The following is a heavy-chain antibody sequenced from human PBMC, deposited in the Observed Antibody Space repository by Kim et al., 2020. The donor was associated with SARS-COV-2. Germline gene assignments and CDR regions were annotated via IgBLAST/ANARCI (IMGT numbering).Heavy chain of an antibody. V-gene: IGHV3-43*02. CDR2: ISGDGGST. CDR1: GFTFDDYA. D-gene: IGHD4-17*01. CDR3: AITHHDYGGNPCGAGDY. J-gene: IGHJ4*02. Sequence: GGSLRLSCAASGFTFDDYAMHWVRQAPGKGLEWVSLISGDGGSTYSADSVKGRFTISRDNSKNSLYLQMNSLRTEDTALYYCAITHHDYGGNPCGAGDYWGQGTLVTVSS.